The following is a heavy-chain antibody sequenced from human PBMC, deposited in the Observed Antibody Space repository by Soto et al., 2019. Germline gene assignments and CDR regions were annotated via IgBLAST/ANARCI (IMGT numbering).Heavy chain of an antibody. D-gene: IGHD3-9*01. Sequence: SETLSLTCSVSGDSINSDKYYWGWIRQPPGKGLEWIGSIYFRGNTYYNPSLQTRVTLSLDKSKSQFSLKLNSVTAADSAVYFCARLEGLATISYYFDFWGQGALVTVSS. CDR3: ARLEGLATISYYFDF. CDR2: IYFRGNT. CDR1: GDSINSDKYY. V-gene: IGHV4-39*01. J-gene: IGHJ4*02.